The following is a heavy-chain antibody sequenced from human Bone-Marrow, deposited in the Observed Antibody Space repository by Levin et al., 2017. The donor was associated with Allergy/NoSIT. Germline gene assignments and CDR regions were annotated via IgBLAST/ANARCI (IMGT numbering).Heavy chain of an antibody. CDR3: ARSLVRGSVSSPFYYLDV. CDR2: TTPTFGTT. J-gene: IGHJ6*03. CDR1: ADTFTNYA. V-gene: IGHV1-69*06. D-gene: IGHD3-10*01. Sequence: SVKVSCKASADTFTNYAINWVRQAPGQGLEWVGRTTPTFGTTNYAQKFQGRVTITADKSTNTAFMDLRSLRSEDAAVYYCARSLVRGSVSSPFYYLDVWGKGTSVTVSS.